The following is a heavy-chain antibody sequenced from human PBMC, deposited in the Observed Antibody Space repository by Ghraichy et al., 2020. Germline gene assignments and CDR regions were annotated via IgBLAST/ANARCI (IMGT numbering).Heavy chain of an antibody. CDR3: ARDYGRWLQTYYYYYGMDV. Sequence: GSLRLSCTASGFTFSSYSMNWVRQAPGTGLEWVSSISSSSSYIYYADSVKGRFTISRDNAKNSLYLQMNSLRAEDTAVYYCARDYGRWLQTYYYYYGMDVWGQGTTVTVSS. D-gene: IGHD5-24*01. V-gene: IGHV3-21*01. J-gene: IGHJ6*02. CDR1: GFTFSSYS. CDR2: ISSSSSYI.